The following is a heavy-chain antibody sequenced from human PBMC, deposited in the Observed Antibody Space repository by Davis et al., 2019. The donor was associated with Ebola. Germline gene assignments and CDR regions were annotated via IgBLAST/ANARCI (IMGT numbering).Heavy chain of an antibody. V-gene: IGHV4-38-2*01. CDR3: AKSTSGSSADYFDY. D-gene: IGHD2-2*01. J-gene: IGHJ4*02. CDR2: IHYSGST. Sequence: SETLSLTCAVSGYSISSGYYWGWIRQPPGKGLEWIGHIHYSGSTTYNPSLNSRVIISVDTSKNQFSLNLISVTAADTAVYYCAKSTSGSSADYFDYWGQGTLVTVSS. CDR1: GYSISSGYY.